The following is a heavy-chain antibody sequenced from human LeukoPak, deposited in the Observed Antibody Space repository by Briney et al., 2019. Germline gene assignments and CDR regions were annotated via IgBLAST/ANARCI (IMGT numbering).Heavy chain of an antibody. CDR1: GGSISSYY. CDR3: ARHPFATPFDY. Sequence: TSETLSLTCTVSGGSISSYYWSWIRRPPGKGLEWIGYIYYSGSTNYNPSLKSRVTMSLDTSKNQVSLRLSSVTAADTAVYYCARHPFATPFDYWGRGTLLTVSS. V-gene: IGHV4-59*08. J-gene: IGHJ4*02. D-gene: IGHD2-15*01. CDR2: IYYSGST.